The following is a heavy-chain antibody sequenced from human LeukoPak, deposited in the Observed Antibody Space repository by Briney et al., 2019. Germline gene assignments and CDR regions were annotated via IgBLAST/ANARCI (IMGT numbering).Heavy chain of an antibody. CDR1: GYTFTSYY. V-gene: IGHV1-46*01. Sequence: ASVKVSCKASGYTFTSYYMHWVRQAPGQGLEWMGIINPSGGSSRYAQKFQGRVTMTSDTSTSSLYMELSSLRSEDTAVYYCARGGGGDSAAPFDYWGQGTLVTVSS. CDR2: INPSGGSS. CDR3: ARGGGGDSAAPFDY. D-gene: IGHD2-21*02. J-gene: IGHJ4*02.